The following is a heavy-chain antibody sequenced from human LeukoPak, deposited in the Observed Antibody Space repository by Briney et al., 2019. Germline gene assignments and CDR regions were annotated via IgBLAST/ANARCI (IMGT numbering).Heavy chain of an antibody. Sequence: GGSLRLSCAASGFTVSSNYMSWVRQAPGKGLEWVSVIYSGGSTYYADSVKGRFTISRDNSKNTLYLQMNSLRAEDTAVYYCAKGEGVTMVRGVIYYYYYGMDVWGKGTTVTVSS. CDR2: IYSGGST. V-gene: IGHV3-53*05. D-gene: IGHD3-10*01. CDR3: AKGEGVTMVRGVIYYYYYGMDV. CDR1: GFTVSSNY. J-gene: IGHJ6*04.